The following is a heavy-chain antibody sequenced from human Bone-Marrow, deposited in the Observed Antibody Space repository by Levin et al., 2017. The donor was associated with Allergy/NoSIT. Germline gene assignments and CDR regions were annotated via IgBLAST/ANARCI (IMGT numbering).Heavy chain of an antibody. J-gene: IGHJ4*02. V-gene: IGHV1-69*13. CDR2: TIPIFGTP. CDR1: GGIFSSFG. Sequence: RASVKVSCTASGGIFSSFGIAWVRQAPGQGLEWMGGTIPIFGTPNYAQKFQDRVTITADESTSTAYMQLSSLSSEDTALYFCARERLSDNVYHGGAFDYWGQGTQVTVSS. D-gene: IGHD6-25*01. CDR3: ARERLSDNVYHGGAFDY.